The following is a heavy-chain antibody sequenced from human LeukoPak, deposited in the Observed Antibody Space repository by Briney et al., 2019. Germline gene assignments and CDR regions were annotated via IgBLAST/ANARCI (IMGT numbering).Heavy chain of an antibody. D-gene: IGHD2-8*01. CDR3: SRENGAFSPFGY. CDR1: GGSISSYY. Sequence: SETLSLTCTVSGGSISSYYWSWIRQPPGKGLEWIGYIYYSGSTNYNPSLKSRVTISVDTSKNQFSLNLTSVTAADTAVYYCSRENGAFSPFGYWGQGILVTVLS. V-gene: IGHV4-59*12. CDR2: IYYSGST. J-gene: IGHJ4*02.